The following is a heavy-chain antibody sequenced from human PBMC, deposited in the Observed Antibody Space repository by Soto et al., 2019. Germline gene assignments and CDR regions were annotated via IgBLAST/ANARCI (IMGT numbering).Heavy chain of an antibody. V-gene: IGHV1-69*13. CDR2: IIPIFGTA. J-gene: IGHJ6*02. Sequence: GASVKVSCKASGGTFSSYAISWVRQAPGQGLEWMGGIIPIFGTANYAQKFQGRVTITADESTSTAYMELSSLRSEDTAVYYCARDRGYADYCMDVWGQGTTVTVSS. D-gene: IGHD2-8*01. CDR1: GGTFSSYA. CDR3: ARDRGYADYCMDV.